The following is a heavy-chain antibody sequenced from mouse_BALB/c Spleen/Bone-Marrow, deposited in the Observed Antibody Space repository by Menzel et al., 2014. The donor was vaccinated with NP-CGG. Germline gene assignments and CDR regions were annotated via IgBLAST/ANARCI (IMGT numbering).Heavy chain of an antibody. Sequence: EVKLMESGAELVKPGASVKLSCTASGFHIKDTYMHWVKQRPEQGLEWIGRIDPANGNTKYDPKFQGKATITADTSSNTAYLQLSSLTSEDTAVYYCAFYYYGSSLFAYWGQGTLVTVSA. V-gene: IGHV14-3*02. J-gene: IGHJ3*01. CDR2: IDPANGNT. CDR1: GFHIKDTY. D-gene: IGHD1-1*01. CDR3: AFYYYGSSLFAY.